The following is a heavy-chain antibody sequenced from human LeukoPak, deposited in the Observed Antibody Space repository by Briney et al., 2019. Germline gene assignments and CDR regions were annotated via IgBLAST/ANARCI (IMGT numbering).Heavy chain of an antibody. CDR2: IKSKTDGGTR. J-gene: IGHJ4*02. Sequence: PGGSLRLSCAASGFTFSNAWMSWVRQAPGKGLEWVGRIKSKTDGGTRDYAAPVKGRFTISRDESRNTLYLQMNSLKTEDTAVYYCTHYYGSGLFDYWGQGTLVTVSS. D-gene: IGHD3-10*01. V-gene: IGHV3-15*01. CDR1: GFTFSNAW. CDR3: THYYGSGLFDY.